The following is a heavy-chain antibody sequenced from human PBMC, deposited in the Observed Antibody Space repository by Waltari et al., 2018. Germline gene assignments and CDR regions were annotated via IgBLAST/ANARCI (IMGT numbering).Heavy chain of an antibody. D-gene: IGHD1-26*01. CDR1: GVSISDLY. J-gene: IGHJ4*02. Sequence: QVQLQESGPGLVKPSETLSLTCTVSGVSISDLYWSWIRQPPGKGLEWIGYIYYSGSTYYHPPLQSRVTISVDTAKSHVSLTLTSVTAADTAVYYCARVRYSGNYYYFDSWGRGTLVTVSS. CDR2: IYYSGST. V-gene: IGHV4-59*01. CDR3: ARVRYSGNYYYFDS.